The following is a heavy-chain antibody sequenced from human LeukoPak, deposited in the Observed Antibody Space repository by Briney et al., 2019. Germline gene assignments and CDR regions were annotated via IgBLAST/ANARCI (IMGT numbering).Heavy chain of an antibody. CDR3: AKSSQLGIRLAFDY. V-gene: IGHV3-30*18. D-gene: IGHD7-27*01. CDR2: TSHDGSYK. J-gene: IGHJ4*02. Sequence: GGSLRLSCAASGFIFSSYGMHWVRQAPGKGLEWVAVTSHDGSYKFYGDTVKGRFTISRDNSKNTLYLQMSSLRAEDTAMYYCAKSSQLGIRLAFDYWGQGTLVTVSS. CDR1: GFIFSSYG.